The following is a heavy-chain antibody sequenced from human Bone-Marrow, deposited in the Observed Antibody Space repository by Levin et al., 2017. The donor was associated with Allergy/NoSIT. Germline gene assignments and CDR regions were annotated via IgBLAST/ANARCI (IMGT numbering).Heavy chain of an antibody. D-gene: IGHD3-10*01. J-gene: IGHJ4*02. Sequence: GGSLRLSCAASGFTVSNNYMSWVRQAPGKGLEWVSLIYSDGSTRFADSVKGRFTISRDSSKNTLYLQMNSLRAEVTAAYYSAGHSGSCNSCGYWGQGTLVADSS. V-gene: IGHV3-66*04. CDR2: IYSDGST. CDR1: GFTVSNNY. CDR3: AGHSGSCNSCGY.